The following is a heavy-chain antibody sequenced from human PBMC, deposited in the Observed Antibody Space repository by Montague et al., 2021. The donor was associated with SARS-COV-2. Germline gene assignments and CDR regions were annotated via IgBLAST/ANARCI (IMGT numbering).Heavy chain of an antibody. Sequence: TLSLTCTVSGGSISSGGYYWSWIRQHPGKGLEWIGYIYYSGSTYYNPSLKSRVTISVDTSKNQFSLKLSSVTAADTAVYYCARGGYSSSWYGRRNWFDPWGQGTLVTVSS. V-gene: IGHV4-31*03. CDR3: ARGGYSSSWYGRRNWFDP. J-gene: IGHJ5*02. CDR1: GGSISSGGYY. D-gene: IGHD6-13*01. CDR2: IYYSGST.